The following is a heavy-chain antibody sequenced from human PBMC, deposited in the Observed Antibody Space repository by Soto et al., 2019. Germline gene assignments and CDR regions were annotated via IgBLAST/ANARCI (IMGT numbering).Heavy chain of an antibody. CDR1: GFSFSSYD. CDR2: ISYDGSNK. CDR3: GKEWEYLEWLLFAMDV. J-gene: IGHJ6*02. V-gene: IGHV3-30*18. D-gene: IGHD3-3*01. Sequence: PGRSLRLSCSASGFSFSSYDMHAIRHAPGKGLEWMAVISYDGSNKYYADSVKGRFTISRDNSKNTLYLQMNSLRAEDTAVYYSGKEWEYLEWLLFAMDVWGQGTTVTVSS.